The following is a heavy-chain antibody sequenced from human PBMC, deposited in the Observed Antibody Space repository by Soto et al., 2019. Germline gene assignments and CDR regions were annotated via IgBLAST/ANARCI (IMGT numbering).Heavy chain of an antibody. CDR3: ARDGNARPYCFDF. CDR1: GDSVSSNTAA. CDR2: TYYRSKWYN. V-gene: IGHV6-1*01. Sequence: QVHLQQSGPGLVKPSQTLSLTCAISGDSVSSNTAAWNWIRQSPSRGLEWLGRTYYRSKWYNDYEVSXXXRXPINPDPSKNQFSLQLNSVTPEDTAVYYCARDGNARPYCFDFWGQGTLVTVSS. J-gene: IGHJ4*02.